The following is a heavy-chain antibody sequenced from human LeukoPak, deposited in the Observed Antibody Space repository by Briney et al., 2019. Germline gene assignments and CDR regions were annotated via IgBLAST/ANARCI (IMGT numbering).Heavy chain of an antibody. V-gene: IGHV3-15*01. CDR3: TTVELWLGRALLF. J-gene: IGHJ4*02. D-gene: IGHD6-19*01. CDR1: GLTLSNYW. CDR2: VKRKSDGGTT. Sequence: GGSLRLSCAVSGLTLSNYWMNWVRQAPGKGLEWVGRVKRKSDGGTTDYAAPVKGRFTISRDDSKNTLFLQINSLNTEDTAVYYCTTVELWLGRALLFWGQGALVTVSS.